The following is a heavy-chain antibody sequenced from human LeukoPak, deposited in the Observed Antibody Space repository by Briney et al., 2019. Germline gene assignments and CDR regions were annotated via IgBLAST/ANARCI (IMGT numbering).Heavy chain of an antibody. CDR1: GFTFSSYA. J-gene: IGHJ4*02. V-gene: IGHV3-23*01. CDR3: AKSPTRITMVRGVDY. D-gene: IGHD3-10*01. Sequence: GGSLRLSCAASGFTFSSYAMSWVRQAPEKELEWVSAISGSGGSAYCADSVKGRFTISRDNSKNTLYLQMNSLRAEDTAVYYCAKSPTRITMVRGVDYWGQGTLVTVS. CDR2: ISGSGGSA.